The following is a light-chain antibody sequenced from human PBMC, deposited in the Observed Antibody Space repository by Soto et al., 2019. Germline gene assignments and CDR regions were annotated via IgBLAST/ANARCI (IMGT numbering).Light chain of an antibody. Sequence: DIVMIQSPLSLPVTPGEPASISCRSSQSLLQSNGYNYLDWYLQKPGQSPQLLIYLGSTRASGVPDRFSGSGSGTDFTLKISRVEAEDVGVYYCVQALQTPITFGQGTRLEIK. CDR1: QSLLQSNGYNY. CDR3: VQALQTPIT. J-gene: IGKJ5*01. CDR2: LGS. V-gene: IGKV2-28*01.